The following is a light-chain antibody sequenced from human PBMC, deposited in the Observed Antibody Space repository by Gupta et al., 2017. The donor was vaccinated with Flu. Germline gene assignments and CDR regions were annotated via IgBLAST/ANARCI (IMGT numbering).Light chain of an antibody. V-gene: IGKV3-20*01. J-gene: IGKJ3*01. Sequence: DIVLTQSPGTLSLSQGERVTLSCRASQRLSSTYLVWYQQKPGQAPRLLIYGASTRATGVPDRFSGSGSGTDFTLTISRLEPEDFAVYYCQQYGRSPFTFGPGTKVDI. CDR2: GAS. CDR1: QRLSSTY. CDR3: QQYGRSPFT.